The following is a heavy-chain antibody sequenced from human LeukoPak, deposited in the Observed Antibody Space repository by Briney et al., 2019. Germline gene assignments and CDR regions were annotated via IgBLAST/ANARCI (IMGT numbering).Heavy chain of an antibody. D-gene: IGHD6-6*01. V-gene: IGHV6-1*01. Sequence: SQTLSLTCAISGDSVSSNSAAWNWIRQSPSRGLEWLGRTYYRSKWYNDYAASVKSRIIINPDTSKNQFSLQLNSVTPEDTAIYYCARYSSSPKGFDYWGLGTLVTVSS. CDR1: GDSVSSNSAA. CDR3: ARYSSSPKGFDY. CDR2: TYYRSKWYN. J-gene: IGHJ4*02.